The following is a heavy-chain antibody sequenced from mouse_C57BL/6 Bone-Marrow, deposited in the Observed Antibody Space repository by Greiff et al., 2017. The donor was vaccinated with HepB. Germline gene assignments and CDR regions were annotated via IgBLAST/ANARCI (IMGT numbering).Heavy chain of an antibody. Sequence: QVQLQQPGAELVRPGSSVKLSCKASGYTFTSYWMDWVKQRPGQGLEWIGNIYPSDSETHYNQKFKDKATLTVDKSSSTTYMQLSSLTSEDAAVYYCASGYYGSSLVAYWGQGTLVTVSA. CDR2: IYPSDSET. J-gene: IGHJ3*01. D-gene: IGHD1-1*01. V-gene: IGHV1-61*01. CDR3: ASGYYGSSLVAY. CDR1: GYTFTSYW.